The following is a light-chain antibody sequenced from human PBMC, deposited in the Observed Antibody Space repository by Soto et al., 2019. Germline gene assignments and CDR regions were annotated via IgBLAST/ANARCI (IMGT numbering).Light chain of an antibody. CDR3: QQYNNWPFT. J-gene: IGKJ3*01. CDR1: QNINSN. V-gene: IGKV3-15*01. CDR2: GAS. Sequence: ERVMTQSPATLSVSPGERATLSCRASQNINSNLAWYQQKPGQAPRLLIYGASTRATGIPARFSGSGSGTEFTLTISSLQSEDFAVYYCQQYNNWPFTFGPGTKVDIK.